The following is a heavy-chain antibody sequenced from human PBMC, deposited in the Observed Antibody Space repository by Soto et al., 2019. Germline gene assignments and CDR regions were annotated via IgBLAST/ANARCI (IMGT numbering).Heavy chain of an antibody. V-gene: IGHV1-69*06. J-gene: IGHJ4*02. CDR2: IVPKVGTM. CDR3: ARRDTSGFLRYFDN. CDR1: GGTLSSFINYP. D-gene: IGHD3-3*01. Sequence: QMQLVQSGAEVKKPGSSVKVSCKASGGTLSSFINYPINWVRQAPGQGLEWMGGIVPKVGTMNYEQKFQGRVAITADKSTGTAYMELSSLKSEDTALYYCARRDTSGFLRYFDNWGQGTLVTVSS.